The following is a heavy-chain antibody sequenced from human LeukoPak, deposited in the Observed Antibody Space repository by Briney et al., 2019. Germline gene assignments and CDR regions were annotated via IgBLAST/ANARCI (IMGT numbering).Heavy chain of an antibody. V-gene: IGHV1-69*10. J-gene: IGHJ4*02. D-gene: IGHD3-22*01. CDR1: GGTFTSYA. CDR3: ARVVSRSFDY. CDR2: IYPILGIA. Sequence: ASVKVSCKASGGTFTSYAISWVRQAPGQGLDWMGWIYPILGIANYAQKFQGRLTITADKSTGTAYMELSSLRSEHTAVYYCARVVSRSFDYWVQGTLVTVSS.